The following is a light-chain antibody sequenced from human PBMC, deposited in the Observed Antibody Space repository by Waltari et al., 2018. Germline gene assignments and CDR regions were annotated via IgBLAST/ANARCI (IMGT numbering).Light chain of an antibody. CDR3: GTWDSSLSAL. CDR2: DNN. V-gene: IGLV1-51*01. CDR1: SSNIGNNY. J-gene: IGLJ3*02. Sequence: QSVLTQPPSVSAAPGQQVTISCSGRSSNIGNNYVSWSQQLPGTAPKLLIYDNNKRPPGVPYRFTGYMSGTAATLGITGLQTGDEADYYCGTWDSSLSALFGGGTKLTVL.